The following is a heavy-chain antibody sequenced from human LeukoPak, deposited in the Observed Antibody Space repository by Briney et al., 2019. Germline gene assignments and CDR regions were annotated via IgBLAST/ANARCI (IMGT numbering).Heavy chain of an antibody. CDR2: IGTAGDT. J-gene: IGHJ2*01. CDR3: AREMGVKLGAVADYWYFDL. D-gene: IGHD6-19*01. CDR1: GFTFSSYD. Sequence: GGSLRLSCAASGFTFSSYDMHWVRQATGKGLEWVSAIGTAGDTYYPGSVKGRFTISRENAKNSLYLQMSSLRAGDTAVYYCAREMGVKLGAVADYWYFDLWGRGTLVTVSS. V-gene: IGHV3-13*01.